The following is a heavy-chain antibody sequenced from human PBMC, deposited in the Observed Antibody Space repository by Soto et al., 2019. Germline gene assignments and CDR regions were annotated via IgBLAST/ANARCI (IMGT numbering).Heavy chain of an antibody. D-gene: IGHD4-4*01. Sequence: SVKVSCKASGGTFSSYAISWVRQAPGQGLEWMGGIIPIFGTANYAQKFQGRVTITADESTSTAYMELSSLRSEDTAVYYCARVLRLQRLTVYYIDYWCQRTLVAVSS. CDR2: IIPIFGTA. CDR1: GGTFSSYA. V-gene: IGHV1-69*13. J-gene: IGHJ4*02. CDR3: ARVLRLQRLTVYYIDY.